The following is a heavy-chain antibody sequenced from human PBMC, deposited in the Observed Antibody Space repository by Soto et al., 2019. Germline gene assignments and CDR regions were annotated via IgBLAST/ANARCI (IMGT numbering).Heavy chain of an antibody. CDR3: ARDPSSYCISTSCYLSDYYYGMDV. J-gene: IGHJ6*02. D-gene: IGHD2-2*01. CDR2: IIPIFGTA. Sequence: QVQLVQSGAEVKKPGSSVKVSCKASGGTFSSYAISWVRQAPGQGLEWMGGIIPIFGTANYAQKFQGRVTITADESTSTADTELSSLRSEDTAVYYCARDPSSYCISTSCYLSDYYYGMDVWGQGTTVTVSS. CDR1: GGTFSSYA. V-gene: IGHV1-69*12.